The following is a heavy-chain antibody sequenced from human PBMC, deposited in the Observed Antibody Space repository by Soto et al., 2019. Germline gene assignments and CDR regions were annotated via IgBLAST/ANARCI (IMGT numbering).Heavy chain of an antibody. CDR1: GFTFSNAW. V-gene: IGHV3-15*01. CDR2: IKSKTDGGTT. J-gene: IGHJ6*02. CDR3: TTVWGDVGIRGYNDYYYYYGMDV. Sequence: GGSLRLSCAASGFTFSNAWMSWVRQAPGKGLEWVGRIKSKTDGGTTDYAAPVKGRFTISRDDSKNTLYLQMNSLKTEDTAVYYCTTVWGDVGIRGYNDYYYYYGMDVWGQGTTDTSP. D-gene: IGHD3-16*01.